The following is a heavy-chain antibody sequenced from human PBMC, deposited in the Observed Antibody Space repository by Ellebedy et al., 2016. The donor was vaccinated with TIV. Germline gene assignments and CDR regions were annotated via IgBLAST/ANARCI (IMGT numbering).Heavy chain of an antibody. J-gene: IGHJ4*02. CDR3: ARASACYYDRTGVTKGGLDQ. CDR1: GFSLSTTGMC. CDR2: IDWDGDK. Sequence: SGPTLVKPTQTLTLTCTFSGFSLSTTGMCVNWIRQPPGKAPEWLGFIDWDGDKYYNKSLKTRLTISKDATKDQVVLRMTDMDPVDTGTYYCARASACYYDRTGVTKGGLDQWGQGALVTVSS. D-gene: IGHD3-22*01. V-gene: IGHV2-70*01.